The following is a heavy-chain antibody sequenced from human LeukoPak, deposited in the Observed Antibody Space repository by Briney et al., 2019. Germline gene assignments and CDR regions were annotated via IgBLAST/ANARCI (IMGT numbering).Heavy chain of an antibody. Sequence: PGGSLRLSCAASGFTFSDYWMQWVRQAPGKGLVWVSRINSDGSDTTYADSVKGRFTISRDNAKNTVDLQMNSLRAEDTAVYYCARELYITGEQPPDYWGQGTLVTVSS. CDR2: INSDGSDT. D-gene: IGHD7-27*01. CDR1: GFTFSDYW. J-gene: IGHJ4*02. V-gene: IGHV3-74*01. CDR3: ARELYITGEQPPDY.